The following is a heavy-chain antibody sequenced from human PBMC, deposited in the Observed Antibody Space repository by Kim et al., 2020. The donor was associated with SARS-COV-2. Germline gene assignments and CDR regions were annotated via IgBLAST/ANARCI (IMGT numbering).Heavy chain of an antibody. D-gene: IGHD5-18*01. V-gene: IGHV1-2*02. CDR2: INPNSGGT. CDR3: ARDGAANGYSSSPTRHYYYYGMDV. CDR1: GYTFTGYY. J-gene: IGHJ6*02. Sequence: ASVKVSCKASGYTFTGYYMHWVRQAPGQGLEWMGWINPNSGGTNYAQKFQGRVTMTRDTSISTAYMELSRLRSDDTAVYYCARDGAANGYSSSPTRHYYYYGMDVWGQGTTVTVSS.